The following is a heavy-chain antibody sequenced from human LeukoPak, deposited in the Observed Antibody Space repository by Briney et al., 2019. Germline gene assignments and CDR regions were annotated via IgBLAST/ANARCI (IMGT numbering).Heavy chain of an antibody. V-gene: IGHV3-30*18. CDR1: GFTFSSYG. CDR3: AKDGYGSSSWYGNYFDY. D-gene: IGHD6-13*01. Sequence: PGRSLRLSCAASGFTFSSYGIHWVRQAPGKGLEWVAVMSYDGSNKYYADSVKGRFTISRDNSKNTLYLQMNSLRAEDTAVYYCAKDGYGSSSWYGNYFDYWGQGTLVTVSS. J-gene: IGHJ4*02. CDR2: MSYDGSNK.